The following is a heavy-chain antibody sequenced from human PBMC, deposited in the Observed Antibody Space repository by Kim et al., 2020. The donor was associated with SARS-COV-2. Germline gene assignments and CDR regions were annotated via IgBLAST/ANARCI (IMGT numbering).Heavy chain of an antibody. CDR1: GFTFSSYW. Sequence: GGSLRLSCAASGFTFSSYWMNWVRQAPGKGLEWVASIKQDGGEKYYVDSVKGRFTISRDNAKNSLSLQMNSLRADDTAVYYCARWLLYSRGSSARAIDHWGQGTLVTVSS. J-gene: IGHJ4*02. CDR2: IKQDGGEK. CDR3: ARWLLYSRGSSARAIDH. D-gene: IGHD6-19*01. V-gene: IGHV3-7*01.